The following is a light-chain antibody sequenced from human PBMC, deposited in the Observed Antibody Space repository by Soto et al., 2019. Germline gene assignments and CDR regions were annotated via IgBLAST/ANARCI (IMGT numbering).Light chain of an antibody. Sequence: EIVLTQSPVTLSLSPGERATLSCRASQSVRTFLAWYQQKPGQAPRLLVYDASNRATDIPARFSGSGSGTDFTLTISRLEPEDFAVYYCQQYGSSPLTFGQGTRLEIK. CDR1: QSVRTF. CDR3: QQYGSSPLT. V-gene: IGKV3-20*01. CDR2: DAS. J-gene: IGKJ5*01.